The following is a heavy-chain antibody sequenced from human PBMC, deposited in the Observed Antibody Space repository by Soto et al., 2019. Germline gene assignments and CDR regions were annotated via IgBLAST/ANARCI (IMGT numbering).Heavy chain of an antibody. V-gene: IGHV1-69*02. CDR3: ATFYGGDCTTTTCYGDFDY. Sequence: QVQLVQSGAEVKKPGSSVKVSCKASGGIFNRYSVSWVRQAPGPGLEWMGRIIPLFGITHYAQKFQGRVMITADKSTNTAYMEVNGLRSEDTALYYCATFYGGDCTTTTCYGDFDYWGQGTLVTVTS. CDR1: GGIFNRYS. J-gene: IGHJ4*02. D-gene: IGHD2-2*01. CDR2: IIPLFGIT.